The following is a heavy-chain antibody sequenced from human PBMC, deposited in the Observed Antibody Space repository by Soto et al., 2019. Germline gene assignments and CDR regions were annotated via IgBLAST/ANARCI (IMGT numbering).Heavy chain of an antibody. CDR1: GGSVSSGDYY. J-gene: IGHJ4*02. CDR2: IYSSGYT. V-gene: IGHV4-31*03. D-gene: IGHD5-18*01. CDR3: ARGRIQLWIFDS. Sequence: SETLSLTCNVSGGSVSSGDYYWSWIRQYPGKGLEWIGYIYSSGYTYSNPSLESRVSVSLDTSENQFSLRLTSVTAADAAVYYCARGRIQLWIFDSWGQGTLVT.